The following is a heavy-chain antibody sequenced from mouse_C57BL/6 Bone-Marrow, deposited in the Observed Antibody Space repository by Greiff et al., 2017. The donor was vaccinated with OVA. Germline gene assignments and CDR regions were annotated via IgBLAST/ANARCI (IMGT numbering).Heavy chain of an antibody. Sequence: EVKLMESGGDLVKPGGSLKLSCAASGFTFSSYGMSWVRQTPDSVKGRFTISRDNAKNTLYLQMSSLKSEDTAMYYCARETDYYDYDGYFDVWGTGTTVTVSS. CDR1: GFTFSSYG. D-gene: IGHD2-4*01. CDR3: ARETDYYDYDGYFDV. V-gene: IGHV5-6*01. J-gene: IGHJ1*03.